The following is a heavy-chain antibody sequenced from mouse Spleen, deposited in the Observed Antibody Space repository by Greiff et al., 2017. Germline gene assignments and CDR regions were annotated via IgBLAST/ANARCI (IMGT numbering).Heavy chain of an antibody. CDR2: IWTGGGT. D-gene: IGHD2-3*01. V-gene: IGHV2-9-2*01. CDR1: GFSLTSYD. Sequence: VQLVESGPGLVAPSQSLSITCTVSGFSLTSYDISWIRQPPGKGLEWLGVIWTGGGTNYNSAFMSRLSISKDNSKSQVFLKMNSLQTDDTAIYYCVRDDAYFDYWGQGTTLTVSS. J-gene: IGHJ2*01. CDR3: VRDDAYFDY.